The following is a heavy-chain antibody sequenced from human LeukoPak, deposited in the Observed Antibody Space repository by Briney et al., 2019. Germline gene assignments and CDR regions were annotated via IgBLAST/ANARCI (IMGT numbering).Heavy chain of an antibody. CDR3: ARAAYGDYGLDY. D-gene: IGHD4-17*01. Sequence: GASVKVSCKASGYTFTSYVMHWVRQAPGQRLEWMGWINAGNGNTKYSPKFQGRVTITSDTSASTAYMELSSVRSEDTAVYYCARAAYGDYGLDYWGQGTLVTVSS. V-gene: IGHV1-3*01. CDR1: GYTFTSYV. CDR2: INAGNGNT. J-gene: IGHJ4*02.